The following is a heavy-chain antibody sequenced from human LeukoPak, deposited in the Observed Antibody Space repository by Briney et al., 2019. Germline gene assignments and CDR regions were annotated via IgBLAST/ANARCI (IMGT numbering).Heavy chain of an antibody. CDR2: TNTDGTWT. D-gene: IGHD3-16*01. J-gene: IGHJ4*02. V-gene: IGHV3-74*01. CDR3: ASLTFGPDY. Sequence: PGGSRKLSVKPSGFPFNTYGMHWFRQPPGKGLVWVAGTNTDGTWTNYADSVTGRFTISRDNVKNMLYLQMNSLRAEDTAVYYCASLTFGPDYWGQGTLVTVSS. CDR1: GFPFNTYG.